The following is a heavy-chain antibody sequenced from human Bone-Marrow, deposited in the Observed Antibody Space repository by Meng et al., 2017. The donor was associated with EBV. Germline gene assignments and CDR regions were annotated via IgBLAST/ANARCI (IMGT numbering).Heavy chain of an antibody. V-gene: IGHV1-8*01. CDR3: VLLAGVVAVAGDFDY. CDR2: MNPNSGNT. Sequence: QVLLVHAGAEVKKPGASVKVSCKASGYTFTSYDSNWVRQATGQGLEWMGWMNPNSGNTGYAQKFQGRVTMTRNTSISTAYMELSSLRSEDTAVYYCVLLAGVVAVAGDFDYWGQGTLVTVSS. D-gene: IGHD6-19*01. CDR1: GYTFTSYD. J-gene: IGHJ4*02.